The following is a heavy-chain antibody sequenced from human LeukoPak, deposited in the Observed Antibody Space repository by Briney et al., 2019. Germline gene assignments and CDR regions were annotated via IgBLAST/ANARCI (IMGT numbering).Heavy chain of an antibody. CDR1: GDSISSGFFY. J-gene: IGHJ4*02. CDR3: ARKEYLDS. Sequence: SETLSLTCTVSGDSISSGFFYWNWIRQHPGKGLEWIGHISSSAKTNYNPSLKSRVTISLDTSKNQFSLKLRSVTAADTAVYYCARKEYLDSWGQGALVTVSS. CDR2: ISSSAKT. V-gene: IGHV4-31*03.